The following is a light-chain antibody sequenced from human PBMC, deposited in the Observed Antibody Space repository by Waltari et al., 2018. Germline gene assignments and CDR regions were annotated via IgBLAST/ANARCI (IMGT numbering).Light chain of an antibody. CDR1: QSVGRT. CDR2: DAS. CDR3: QKYGTRPAT. V-gene: IGKV3-20*01. J-gene: IGKJ1*01. Sequence: EIVLTQSPASLSLSPGDRAPLPCRASQSVGRTLAWYQQRPGQAPRLLTYDASSRATGIPDRFSGSGSGTDFSLTISRLEPEDFAVYYCQKYGTRPATFGQGTKVEVK.